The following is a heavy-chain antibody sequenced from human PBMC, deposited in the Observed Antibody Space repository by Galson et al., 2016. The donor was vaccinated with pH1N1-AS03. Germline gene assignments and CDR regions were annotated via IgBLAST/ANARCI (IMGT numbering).Heavy chain of an antibody. CDR2: IGASGGET. D-gene: IGHD5-24*01. J-gene: IGHJ6*02. CDR3: AKRSQWLLGLYYYYGLDV. V-gene: IGHV3-23*01. CDR1: GFTFSKYA. Sequence: SLRLSCAGSGFTFSKYAMSWVRQAPGKGLEWVSGIGASGGETHYADSVKGRFTVSRDNSKSTLYLQMNSLRAEDTALYYCAKRSQWLLGLYYYYGLDVWGQGTTVTV.